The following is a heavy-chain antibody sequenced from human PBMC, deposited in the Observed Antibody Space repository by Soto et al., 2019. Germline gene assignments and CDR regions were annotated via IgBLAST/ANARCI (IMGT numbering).Heavy chain of an antibody. CDR1: GYTFTGYY. CDR3: ARGWEQWLVQYYFDY. CDR2: INPNSGGT. Sequence: ASVNVSCKASGYTFTGYYIHWVRRAPGQGLEWMGWINPNSGGTNYAQKFQGRVTMTRDTSISTAYMELSRLRSDDTAVYYCARGWEQWLVQYYFDYWGQGTLVTVSS. V-gene: IGHV1-2*02. D-gene: IGHD6-19*01. J-gene: IGHJ4*02.